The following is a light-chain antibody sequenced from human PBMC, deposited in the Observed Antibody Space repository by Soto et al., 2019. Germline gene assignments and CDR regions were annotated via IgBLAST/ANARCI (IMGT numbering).Light chain of an antibody. CDR3: TSYTSSSTHV. CDR1: SSDIGGYDY. J-gene: IGLJ1*01. V-gene: IGLV2-14*01. Sequence: QSALTRPASVSGSPGQSITSSCTGTSSDIGGYDYVSWYQHHPGKAPKFIIYGVTNRPSGVSHRFSGSKSANTASLTISGLQAEDEADYYCTSYTSSSTHVFGTGTKVTVL. CDR2: GVT.